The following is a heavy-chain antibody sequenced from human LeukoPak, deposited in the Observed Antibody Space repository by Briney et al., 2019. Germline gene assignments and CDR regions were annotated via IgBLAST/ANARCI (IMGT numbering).Heavy chain of an antibody. CDR2: ISSSSSYI. CDR1: GFTFSSYS. V-gene: IGHV3-21*01. D-gene: IGHD2-8*01. CDR3: ARDAYCTNGVCYTRFDY. Sequence: PGRSLRLSCAASGFTFSSYSMNWVRQAPGKGLEWVSSISSSSSYIYYADSVKGRFTISRDNAKNSLYLQMNSLRAEDTAVYYCARDAYCTNGVCYTRFDYWGQGTLVTVSS. J-gene: IGHJ4*02.